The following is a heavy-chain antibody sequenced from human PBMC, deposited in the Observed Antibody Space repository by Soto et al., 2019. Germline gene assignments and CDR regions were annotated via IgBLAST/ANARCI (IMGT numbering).Heavy chain of an antibody. D-gene: IGHD3-3*01. CDR1: GGFFSGYY. Sequence: PSETLSLTCAVYGGFFSGYYWSWIRQPPGKGLEWIGEINHSGSTNYNPSLKSRVTISADTSKNQFTLKLSSVTAADTAVYYVARAPETPPIFGVVRPYFFDFWGQGTLVTVSS. CDR2: INHSGST. J-gene: IGHJ4*02. CDR3: ARAPETPPIFGVVRPYFFDF. V-gene: IGHV4-34*01.